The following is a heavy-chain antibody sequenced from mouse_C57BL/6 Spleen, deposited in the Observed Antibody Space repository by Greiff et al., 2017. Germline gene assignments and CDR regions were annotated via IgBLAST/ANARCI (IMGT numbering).Heavy chain of an antibody. V-gene: IGHV1-39*01. CDR2: INPNYGTT. D-gene: IGHD1-1*01. Sequence: LVESGPELVKPGASVKISCKASGYSFTDYNMNWVKQSNGKSLEWIGVINPNYGTTSYNQKFKGKATLTVDQSSSTAYMQLNSLTSEDSAVYYCARTIYYGSSYGDYAMDYWGQGTSVTVSS. CDR1: GYSFTDYN. J-gene: IGHJ4*01. CDR3: ARTIYYGSSYGDYAMDY.